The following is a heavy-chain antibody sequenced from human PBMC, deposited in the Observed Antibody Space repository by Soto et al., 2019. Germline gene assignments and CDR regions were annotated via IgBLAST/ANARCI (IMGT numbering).Heavy chain of an antibody. CDR1: GFTFSSYW. CDR3: ARDLLRRIVVVPAATFGY. D-gene: IGHD2-2*01. J-gene: IGHJ4*02. V-gene: IGHV3-7*05. Sequence: PGGSLRLSCAASGFTFSSYWMSWVRQAPGKGLEWVANIKQDGSEKYYVDSVKGRFTISRDNAKNSLYLQMNSLRAEDTAVYYCARDLLRRIVVVPAATFGYWGQGTLVTVSS. CDR2: IKQDGSEK.